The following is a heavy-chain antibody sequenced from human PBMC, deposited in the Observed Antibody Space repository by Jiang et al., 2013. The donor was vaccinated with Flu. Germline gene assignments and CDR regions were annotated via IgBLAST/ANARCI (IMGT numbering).Heavy chain of an antibody. CDR1: GYTFTSYY. Sequence: GAEVKKPGASVKVSCKASGYTFTSYYMHWVRQAPGQGLEWMGIINPSGGSTSYAQKFQGRVTMTRDTSTSTVYMELSSLRSEDTAVYYCASRYYYGSGSYLTYFDYWGQGTLVTVSS. D-gene: IGHD3-10*01. CDR3: ASRYYYGSGSYLTYFDY. V-gene: IGHV1-46*03. J-gene: IGHJ4*02. CDR2: INPSGGST.